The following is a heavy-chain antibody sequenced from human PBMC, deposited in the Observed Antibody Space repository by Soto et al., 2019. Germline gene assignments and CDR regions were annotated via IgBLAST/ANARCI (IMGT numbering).Heavy chain of an antibody. D-gene: IGHD2-15*01. CDR2: ISGSGADT. Sequence: PGGSLRLSCAPSGFIFSNYAMSWVRQARGKGLEWVSAISGSGADTYYTESVKGRFTISRDNFKNTLYLQMNSLRAEDTAVYYCAKDTGRGGGSVFDYWGQGTLVTVYS. V-gene: IGHV3-23*01. J-gene: IGHJ4*02. CDR3: AKDTGRGGGSVFDY. CDR1: GFIFSNYA.